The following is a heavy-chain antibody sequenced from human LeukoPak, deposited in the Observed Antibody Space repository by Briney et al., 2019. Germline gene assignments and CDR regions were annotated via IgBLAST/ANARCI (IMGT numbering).Heavy chain of an antibody. CDR2: IYSGGST. D-gene: IGHD6-19*01. CDR1: GFTVSSNY. CDR3: AREEYSSGALDY. Sequence: GGSLRLSCAASGFTVSSNYMSWVRQAPGKGLEWVSVIYSGGSTYYADSVKGRFTISRDNSKNTLYLQMSSLRAEDTAVYYCAREEYSSGALDYWGQGTLVTVSS. J-gene: IGHJ4*02. V-gene: IGHV3-66*02.